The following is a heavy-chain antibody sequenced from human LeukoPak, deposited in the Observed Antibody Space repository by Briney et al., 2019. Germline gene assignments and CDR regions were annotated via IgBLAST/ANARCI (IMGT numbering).Heavy chain of an antibody. J-gene: IGHJ3*02. CDR1: GGSISTYY. Sequence: SETLSLTCTVSGGSISTYYWSWIRQPAGKGLEWIGRIQTSGSTNYSPSLKSRVTMSVDTSKNQFSLILSSLTAADTAVYWCAREVMGKDSGTFDIWGQGTMVTVSS. D-gene: IGHD1-26*01. V-gene: IGHV4-4*07. CDR3: AREVMGKDSGTFDI. CDR2: IQTSGST.